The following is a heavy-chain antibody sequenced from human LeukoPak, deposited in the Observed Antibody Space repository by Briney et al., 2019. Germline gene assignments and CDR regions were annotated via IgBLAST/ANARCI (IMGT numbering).Heavy chain of an antibody. J-gene: IGHJ4*02. CDR1: GFTFTSYW. Sequence: GGSLRLSCAASGFTFTSYWMAWVGPPPGRGMEWVANVKQDGNEKYYVDSVKGRFPVSRDNAKDSLYLQMNSLRAGDTAVYYCARGRGLDSWGQGTLVTVSS. CDR2: VKQDGNEK. CDR3: ARGRGLDS. D-gene: IGHD3-10*01. V-gene: IGHV3-7*01.